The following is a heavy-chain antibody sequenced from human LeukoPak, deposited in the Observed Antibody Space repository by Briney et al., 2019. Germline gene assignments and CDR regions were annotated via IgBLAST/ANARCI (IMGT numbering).Heavy chain of an antibody. CDR2: ISSGGSTI. Sequence: GGPLGLSCAASGFTLSSYEMNWVRQSKGKGLEWVSYISSGGSTIYYADSVKGRFTISRDNAKKSLYLQMNSLSAEDTAVYYCTELGITIIGGGWGKGTTVTVSS. D-gene: IGHD3-10*02. J-gene: IGHJ6*04. V-gene: IGHV3-48*03. CDR3: TELGITIIGGG. CDR1: GFTLSSYE.